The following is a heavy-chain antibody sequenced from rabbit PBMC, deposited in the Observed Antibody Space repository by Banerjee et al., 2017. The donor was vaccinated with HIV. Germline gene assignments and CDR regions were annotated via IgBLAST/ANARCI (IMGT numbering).Heavy chain of an antibody. CDR1: GFSFSNKAV. J-gene: IGHJ6*02. CDR2: INVVTGKA. V-gene: IGHV1S45*01. Sequence: QEQLVESGGGLVRPEGSLTLTCKASGFSFSNKAVMCWVRQAPGKGLQWIACINVVTGKAVYATWAKGRFTFSKTSSTTVTLQMTSLTAADTATYFCARGWNSFSPWGQGTLVTVS. CDR3: ARGWNSFSP.